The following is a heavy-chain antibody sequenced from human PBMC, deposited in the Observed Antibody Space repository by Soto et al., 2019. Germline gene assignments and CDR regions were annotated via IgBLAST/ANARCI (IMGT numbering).Heavy chain of an antibody. Sequence: PPDSVKVSCKASGYTFTSYAMHWMRKAPGQRLEWMGWINAYNGNTKYSQKLQGRVTMTTDTSTSTAYMELRSLRSDDTAVYYCARDRNYDFWSGYGLVWFDPWGQGTLVTVPQ. J-gene: IGHJ5*02. D-gene: IGHD3-3*01. CDR3: ARDRNYDFWSGYGLVWFDP. CDR2: INAYNGNT. V-gene: IGHV1-3*01. CDR1: GYTFTSYA.